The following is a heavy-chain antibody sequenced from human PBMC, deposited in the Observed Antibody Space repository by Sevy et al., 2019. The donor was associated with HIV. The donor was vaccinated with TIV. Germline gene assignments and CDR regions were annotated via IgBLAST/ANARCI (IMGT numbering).Heavy chain of an antibody. CDR3: ATNSPGYSSGWYLRREV. Sequence: ASVKVSCKVSGYTLTELSMHWVRQAPGKGLEWMGGFDPEDGETIYAQKFQGRVTMTEDTSTDTAYMELSSLRSEDTAVYYCATNSPGYSSGWYLRREVWGQGTLVTVSS. D-gene: IGHD6-19*01. CDR2: FDPEDGET. J-gene: IGHJ4*02. CDR1: GYTLTELS. V-gene: IGHV1-24*01.